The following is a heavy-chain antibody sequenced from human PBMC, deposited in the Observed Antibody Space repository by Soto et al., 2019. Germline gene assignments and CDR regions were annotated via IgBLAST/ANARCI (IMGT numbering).Heavy chain of an antibody. CDR1: GFTFSSYA. CDR3: AKVRISSGWYYFDY. J-gene: IGHJ4*02. CDR2: ISGSGGST. V-gene: IGHV3-23*01. Sequence: PGGSLRLSCAASGFTFSSYAMSWVRQAPGKGLEWVSAISGSGGSTYYADSVKGRFTISRDNSENTLYLQMNSLRAEDTAVYYCAKVRISSGWYYFDYWGQGTLVTVSS. D-gene: IGHD6-19*01.